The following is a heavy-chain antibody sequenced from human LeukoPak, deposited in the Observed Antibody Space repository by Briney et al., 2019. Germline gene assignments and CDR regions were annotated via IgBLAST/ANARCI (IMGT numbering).Heavy chain of an antibody. CDR3: ARGRSYDGSGSSYFDY. CDR2: VFASGNT. Sequence: PSETLSLTCTVSGGSISTYDWTWIRQPAGKDLEWIGRVFASGNTYYNRSFQGRVTMTVDTSKNQFSLNLRSVTAADTAGYFCARGRSYDGSGSSYFDYWGQGILVTVSS. CDR1: GGSISTYD. J-gene: IGHJ4*02. D-gene: IGHD3-10*01. V-gene: IGHV4-4*07.